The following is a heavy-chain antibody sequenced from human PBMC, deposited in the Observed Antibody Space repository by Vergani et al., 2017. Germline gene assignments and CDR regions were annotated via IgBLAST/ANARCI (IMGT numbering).Heavy chain of an antibody. CDR1: GYSISSGYY. CDR2: IYHSGST. V-gene: IGHV4-38-2*02. J-gene: IGHJ4*02. Sequence: QVQLQESGPGLVKPSETLSLTCTVSGYSISSGYYWGWIRQPPGKGLEWIGSIYHSGSTYYNPSLKSRVTISVDTSKNQFSLKLTSVTAADTAVYYCARGGGNDPKAPGRLPFFGYWGQGTLVTVSS. CDR3: ARGGGNDPKAPGRLPFFGY. D-gene: IGHD5-12*01.